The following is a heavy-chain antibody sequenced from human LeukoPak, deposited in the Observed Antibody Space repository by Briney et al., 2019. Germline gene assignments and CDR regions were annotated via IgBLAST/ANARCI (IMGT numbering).Heavy chain of an antibody. V-gene: IGHV4-59*01. J-gene: IGHJ3*02. Sequence: PSETLSLTCSVSGGSISGYYWIWIRQPPGKGLEWIGYIYYSGSTNYNPSLRSRVTISVDTSRNQFSLNLSSVNAADTALYYCARVSNAYAGSGAFDIWGQGTMVTVSS. CDR2: IYYSGST. CDR3: ARVSNAYAGSGAFDI. D-gene: IGHD4-23*01. CDR1: GGSISGYY.